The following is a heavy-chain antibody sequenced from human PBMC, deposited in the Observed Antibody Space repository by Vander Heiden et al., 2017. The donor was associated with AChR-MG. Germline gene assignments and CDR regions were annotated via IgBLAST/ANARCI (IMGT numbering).Heavy chain of an antibody. J-gene: IGHJ6*02. CDR3: AKTVVRGVIIPKDYYYGMDV. Sequence: EVQLLESGGGLVQPGGSLRPSCAASGFPFRRDPRRGVRQGPGKGLGWVSAISGSGGSTYYADSVKGRFTISRDNSKNTLYLQRNSLRAEDTAVYYCAKTVVRGVIIPKDYYYGMDVWGQGTTVTVSS. V-gene: IGHV3-23*01. D-gene: IGHD3-10*01. CDR2: ISGSGGST. CDR1: GFPFRRDP.